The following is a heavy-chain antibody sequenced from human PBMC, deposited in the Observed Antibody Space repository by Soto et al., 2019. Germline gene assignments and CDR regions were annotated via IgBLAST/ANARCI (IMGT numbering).Heavy chain of an antibody. J-gene: IGHJ4*02. Sequence: SETLSLTCAVSGVPISTFYRSWIRQPPGKGLEWIGYNYHSGTTNYNPSLKSRVTISFDTSKNKFSLRLTSVTAADTAIYYCVREAYIGYGHAIDYWGQGTLVTVSS. V-gene: IGHV4-59*01. CDR3: VREAYIGYGHAIDY. CDR1: GVPISTFY. CDR2: NYHSGTT. D-gene: IGHD5-12*01.